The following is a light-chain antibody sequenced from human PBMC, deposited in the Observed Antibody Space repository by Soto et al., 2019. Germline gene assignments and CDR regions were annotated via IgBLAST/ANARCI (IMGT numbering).Light chain of an antibody. Sequence: DIQMTQSPSTLSASVGDRVTITCRASQSIDTWLAWYQQKPGKAPKILIYKASSLESGVTSRFSGSGSGTEFTLTISSLQPDDFATYYCQQYSIYSRTFGQGTKLEIK. CDR2: KAS. CDR3: QQYSIYSRT. J-gene: IGKJ2*01. V-gene: IGKV1-5*03. CDR1: QSIDTW.